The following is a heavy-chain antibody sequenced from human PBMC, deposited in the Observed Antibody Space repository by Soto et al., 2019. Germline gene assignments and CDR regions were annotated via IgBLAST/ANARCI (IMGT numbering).Heavy chain of an antibody. CDR1: GFTFSTYA. J-gene: IGHJ4*02. D-gene: IGHD1-1*01. CDR3: AKDVKWNPSYFDY. CDR2: ISGSGGST. V-gene: IGHV3-23*01. Sequence: EVQLLESGGGLVQPGGSLRLSCAASGFTFSTYAMSWVRQAPGKGLEWVSGISGSGGSTYYADSVKGRFTISRDNSKNTLYLQMNSLRAEDTAVYYCAKDVKWNPSYFDYWGQGTLVTVSS.